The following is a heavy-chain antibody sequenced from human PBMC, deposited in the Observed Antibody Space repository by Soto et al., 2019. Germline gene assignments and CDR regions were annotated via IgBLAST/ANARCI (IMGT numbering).Heavy chain of an antibody. CDR3: AKLARGGSSRSDH. Sequence: PGGSLRLSCAASGFTFDDHAMHWVRQAPGKGLEWVSGLNWDSGSISYADSVKGRFTISRDNAKNSLYLQMNSLRAEDTALYYCAKLARGGSSRSDHWGQGTLVTVSS. D-gene: IGHD6-13*01. J-gene: IGHJ4*02. CDR2: LNWDSGSI. CDR1: GFTFDDHA. V-gene: IGHV3-9*01.